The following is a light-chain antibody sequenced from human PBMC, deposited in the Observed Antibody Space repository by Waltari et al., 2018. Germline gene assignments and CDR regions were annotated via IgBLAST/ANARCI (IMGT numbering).Light chain of an antibody. J-gene: IGLJ1*01. CDR2: EVT. CDR1: NSDVGDSKY. CDR3: SSYADGHGHV. V-gene: IGLV2-8*01. Sequence: QSALTQPPSASGSPGQTVTFSCTGTNSDVGDSKYVSWYHQHPGKPPKLIIFEVTQRPSGVPDRLSGSKSGNTASLTISGLQAEDEADYYCSSYADGHGHVFGTGTKVTVL.